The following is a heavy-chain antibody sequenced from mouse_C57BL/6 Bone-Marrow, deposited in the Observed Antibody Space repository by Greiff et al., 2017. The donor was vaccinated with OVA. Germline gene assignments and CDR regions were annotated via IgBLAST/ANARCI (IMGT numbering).Heavy chain of an antibody. CDR2: ISSGSITI. Sequence: EVNLVESGGGLVKPGGSLKLSCAASGFTFSDYGMPWVRQAPEKGLEWVAYISSGSITIYYADTVKGRFTISRDNAKNTLFLQMTSLRSEDTAMYYCAGTGAYWGQGTLVTVSA. CDR1: GFTFSDYG. CDR3: AGTGAY. J-gene: IGHJ3*01. V-gene: IGHV5-17*01.